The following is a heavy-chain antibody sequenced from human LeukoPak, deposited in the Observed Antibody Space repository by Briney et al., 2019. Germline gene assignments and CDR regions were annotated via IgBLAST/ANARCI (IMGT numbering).Heavy chain of an antibody. CDR1: GYTFTSYG. J-gene: IGHJ6*02. CDR2: ISGYNGQT. CDR3: ARDVRAGYFYYGMDV. Sequence: GASVKVPCKASGYTFTSYGISWVRQAPGQGPEWMGWISGYNGQTNYAQKFQGRVTMTTDTSTSTAYMELRSLRSDDTAVYYCARDVRAGYFYYGMDVWGQGTTVTVSS. V-gene: IGHV1-18*01. D-gene: IGHD2-21*01.